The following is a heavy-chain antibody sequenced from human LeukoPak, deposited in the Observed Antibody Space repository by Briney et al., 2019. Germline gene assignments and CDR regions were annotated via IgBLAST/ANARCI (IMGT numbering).Heavy chain of an antibody. CDR2: IKQDGSEM. J-gene: IGHJ5*02. V-gene: IGHV3-7*03. CDR1: GFTFSSYW. Sequence: GGSLRLSYAASGFTFSSYWMNWARQAPGKGLEWVANIKQDGSEMHYVDSVKGRSTISRDNANNSLYLQMNSLRAEDTAVYYCVRAVVVAASYRFDPWGQGTLVTVSS. CDR3: VRAVVVAASYRFDP. D-gene: IGHD2-15*01.